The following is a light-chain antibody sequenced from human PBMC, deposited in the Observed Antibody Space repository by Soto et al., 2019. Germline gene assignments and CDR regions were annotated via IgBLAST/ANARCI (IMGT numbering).Light chain of an antibody. CDR2: DAS. Sequence: EIVLPQSPATLSLSPGERATLSCRASQSVSSYLAWYQQKPGQAPRLLIYDASNRATGIPARFSGSGSGTDFTLTISSLEPEDFAVYYCQQRSNWPPVLTFGGGTKV. V-gene: IGKV3-11*01. CDR1: QSVSSY. CDR3: QQRSNWPPVLT. J-gene: IGKJ4*01.